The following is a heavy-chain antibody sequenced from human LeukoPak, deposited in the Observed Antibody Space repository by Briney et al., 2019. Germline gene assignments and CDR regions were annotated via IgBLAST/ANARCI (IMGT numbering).Heavy chain of an antibody. CDR2: INPNSGGT. J-gene: IGHJ4*02. CDR3: ARVGGLAAVDY. CDR1: GYTFTGYY. Sequence: ASVKVSCTASGYTFTGYYMHWVRQAPGQGLEWMGRINPNSGGTNYAQKFQGRVTITRDTSASTAYMELSSLRSEDTAVYYCARVGGLAAVDYWGQGTLVTVSS. D-gene: IGHD6-13*01. V-gene: IGHV1-2*06.